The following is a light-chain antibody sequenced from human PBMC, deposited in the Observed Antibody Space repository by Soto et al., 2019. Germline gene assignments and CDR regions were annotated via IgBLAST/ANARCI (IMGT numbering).Light chain of an antibody. CDR3: QQCGASPCT. V-gene: IGKV3-20*01. Sequence: EIVLTQSQATLSFSQGDGASLSSRPSEGVTGSSLPWYQQRPGQAPRLLIYSASTRAIGIPDRFSGSGSVTDFTLTISRLEPEDFAVYYCQQCGASPCTFGPGTKLEIK. CDR1: EGVTGSS. CDR2: SAS. J-gene: IGKJ2*02.